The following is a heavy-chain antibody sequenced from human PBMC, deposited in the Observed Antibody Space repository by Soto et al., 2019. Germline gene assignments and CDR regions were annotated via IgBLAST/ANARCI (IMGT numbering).Heavy chain of an antibody. Sequence: TETLSLTSAVSGDSITGDNSWSWARQPPGKGLEWIVEIHHSGATNYNPSLKSRVTISVDGSKNQFSLKLISLTAADTAMFYCATQGFYRMGVWGRGTTVT. V-gene: IGHV4-4*02. J-gene: IGHJ6*02. CDR2: IHHSGAT. CDR1: GDSITGDNS. CDR3: ATQGFYRMGV.